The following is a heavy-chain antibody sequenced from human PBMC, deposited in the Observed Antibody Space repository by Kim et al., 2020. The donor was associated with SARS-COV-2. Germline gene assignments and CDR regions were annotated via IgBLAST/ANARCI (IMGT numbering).Heavy chain of an antibody. CDR2: IDPSDSYT. Sequence: GESLKISCKGSGYSFTSYWISWVRQMPGKGLEWMGRIDPSDSYTNYSPSFQGHVTISADKSISTAYLQWSSLKASDTAMYYCARCPRGGISSSQKNYYGMDVWGQGTTVTVSS. D-gene: IGHD6-13*01. J-gene: IGHJ6*02. V-gene: IGHV5-10-1*01. CDR3: ARCPRGGISSSQKNYYGMDV. CDR1: GYSFTSYW.